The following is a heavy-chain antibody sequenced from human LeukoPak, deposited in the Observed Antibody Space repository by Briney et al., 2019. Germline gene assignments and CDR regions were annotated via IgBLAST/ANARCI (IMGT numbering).Heavy chain of an antibody. CDR1: GYTFTGHY. CDR3: ARIATDFWSGYSW. V-gene: IGHV1-2*02. J-gene: IGHJ4*02. CDR2: INPNSGGT. Sequence: ASVKVSCKASGYTFTGHYTHWVRQAPGQGLEWMGWINPNSGGTNYAQKFQGRVTMTRDTSISTAYMELSRLRSDDTAVYYCARIATDFWSGYSWWGQGTLVTVSS. D-gene: IGHD3-3*01.